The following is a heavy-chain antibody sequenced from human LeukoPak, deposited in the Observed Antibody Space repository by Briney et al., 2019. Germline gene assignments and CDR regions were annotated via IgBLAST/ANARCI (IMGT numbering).Heavy chain of an antibody. CDR2: IIPILGTA. J-gene: IGHJ6*02. CDR3: ARGLYCSSSTSCYDYGMDV. Sequence: SVKVSCKASGYTFTTLYLHWVRQAPGQGLEWMGGIIPILGTAKYAQKLQGRVTITADESTSTGYMELSSLRSEDTAVYYCARGLYCSSSTSCYDYGMDVWGQGTTVTVSS. D-gene: IGHD2-2*01. V-gene: IGHV1-69*13. CDR1: GYTFTTLY.